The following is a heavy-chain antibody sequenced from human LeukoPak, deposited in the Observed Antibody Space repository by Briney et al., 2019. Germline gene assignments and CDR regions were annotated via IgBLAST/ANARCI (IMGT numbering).Heavy chain of an antibody. Sequence: GGSLRLSCAASGFAFNTYTLNWVRQAPGKGLEWVACISSSGSYTYYANSVKGRFTISRDNSKNTLYLQMNSLRADDTAVYYCAKCAVRSQWRGRHYYYMDVWGKGTTVTISS. CDR2: ISSSGSYT. D-gene: IGHD6-19*01. CDR3: AKCAVRSQWRGRHYYYMDV. V-gene: IGHV3-21*01. CDR1: GFAFNTYT. J-gene: IGHJ6*03.